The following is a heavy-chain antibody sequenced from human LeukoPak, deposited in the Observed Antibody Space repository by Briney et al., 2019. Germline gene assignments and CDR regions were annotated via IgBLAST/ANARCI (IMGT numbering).Heavy chain of an antibody. Sequence: GGSLRLSCAASGFTFSSYGMHWVRQAPGKGLEWVAFIRYDGSNKYYADSVKGRFTISRENSKNTLYLQMDSLGPEDTAVYYCARDPYSGNYGNDYYYYMDVWGKGTTVTISS. CDR2: IRYDGSNK. CDR1: GFTFSSYG. D-gene: IGHD1-26*01. J-gene: IGHJ6*03. CDR3: ARDPYSGNYGNDYYYYMDV. V-gene: IGHV3-30*02.